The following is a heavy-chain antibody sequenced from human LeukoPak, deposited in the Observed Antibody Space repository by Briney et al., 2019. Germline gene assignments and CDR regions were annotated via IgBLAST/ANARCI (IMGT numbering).Heavy chain of an antibody. Sequence: GASVKVSCKASGYTFTGYYMLWVRQAPGQGLEWMGWMNPHSGSVGYAQKFQGRVTMTEDTSTDTAYMELSSLRSEDTAVYYCATLPVTTDFDYWGQGTLVTVSS. V-gene: IGHV1-8*02. D-gene: IGHD4-17*01. CDR1: GYTFTGYY. CDR2: MNPHSGSV. J-gene: IGHJ4*02. CDR3: ATLPVTTDFDY.